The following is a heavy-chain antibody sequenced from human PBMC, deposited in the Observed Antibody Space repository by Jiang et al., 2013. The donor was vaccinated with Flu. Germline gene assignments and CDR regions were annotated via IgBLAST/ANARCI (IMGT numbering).Heavy chain of an antibody. J-gene: IGHJ3*02. CDR3: AREVSRFARYSSGREKRGDAFDI. D-gene: IGHD6-19*01. CDR2: TYYRSKWYN. CDR1: GDSVSSNSAA. V-gene: IGHV6-1*01. Sequence: TSQTLSLTCAISGDSVSSNSAAWNWIRQSPSRGLEWLGRTYYRSKWYNDYAVSVKSRITINPDTSKNQFSLQLNSVTPEDTAVYYCAREVSRFARYSSGREKRGDAFDIWGQGTMVTVSS.